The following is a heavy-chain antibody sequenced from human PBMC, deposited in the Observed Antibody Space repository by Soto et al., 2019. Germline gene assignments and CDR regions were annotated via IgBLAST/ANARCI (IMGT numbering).Heavy chain of an antibody. CDR3: ARVQEDYGSGSYYQKDYYGMDV. CDR1: GFTFSSYG. J-gene: IGHJ6*02. CDR2: IWYDGSNK. D-gene: IGHD3-10*01. V-gene: IGHV3-33*01. Sequence: GGSLRLSCAASGFTFSSYGMHWVRQAPGKGLEWVAVIWYDGSNKYYADSVKGRFTISRDNSKNTLYLQMNSLRAEDTAVYYCARVQEDYGSGSYYQKDYYGMDVWGQGTTVTVSS.